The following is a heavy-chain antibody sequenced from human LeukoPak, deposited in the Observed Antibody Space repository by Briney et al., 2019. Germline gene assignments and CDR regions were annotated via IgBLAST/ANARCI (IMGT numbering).Heavy chain of an antibody. Sequence: SETLSLTCAVSGVSISNGGYSWSWIRQPPGKGLEWIGLIYHSGTTHYNPSLKSRLTFSLDKSKNQFSLKLTSVTAADTALYYCARNYYGSGSFYVHNWGQGTLVTVSS. CDR1: GVSISNGGYS. D-gene: IGHD3-10*01. J-gene: IGHJ4*02. CDR2: IYHSGTT. CDR3: ARNYYGSGSFYVHN. V-gene: IGHV4-30-2*01.